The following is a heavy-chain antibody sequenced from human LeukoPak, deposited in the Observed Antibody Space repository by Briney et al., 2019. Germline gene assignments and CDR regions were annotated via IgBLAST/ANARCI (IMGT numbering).Heavy chain of an antibody. J-gene: IGHJ5*02. V-gene: IGHV3-23*01. D-gene: IGHD3-10*01. CDR3: AKVLIKVLWFGELRNWFDP. Sequence: QSGGSLRLSCAASGFTFSSYAMSWVRQAPGKGLEWVSAISGSGGSTYYADSVKGRFTISRDNSKNTLYLQMNSLRAEDTAVYYCAKVLIKVLWFGELRNWFDPWGQGTLVTVSS. CDR1: GFTFSSYA. CDR2: ISGSGGST.